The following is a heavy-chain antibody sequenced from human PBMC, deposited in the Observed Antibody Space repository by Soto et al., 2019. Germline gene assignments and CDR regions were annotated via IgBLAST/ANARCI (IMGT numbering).Heavy chain of an antibody. CDR3: ARGQAAAPAMEV. Sequence: SETLSLTCSVSGGSISSGDYYWTWILHPPGKGLEWIGYISYSGSTFYNPSLKRRVTIAVDRSENQFSLKLSSVTAADTAVYYCARGQAAAPAMEVWGNGTTVTVSA. V-gene: IGHV4-30-4*01. CDR2: ISYSGST. CDR1: GGSISSGDYY. J-gene: IGHJ6*04. D-gene: IGHD6-13*01.